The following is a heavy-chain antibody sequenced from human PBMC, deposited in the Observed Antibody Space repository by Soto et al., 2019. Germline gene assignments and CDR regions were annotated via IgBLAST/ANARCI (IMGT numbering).Heavy chain of an antibody. V-gene: IGHV1-58*01. CDR2: IVVGSGNT. Sequence: SVKVSCKASGFTFTSSAVQWVRQARGQRLEWIGWIVVGSGNTNYAQKFQERVTITRDMSTSTAYMELSSLRSEDTAVYYCAARDGYKSYYYYGMDVWGQGTTVTVSS. D-gene: IGHD5-12*01. CDR1: GFTFTSSA. CDR3: AARDGYKSYYYYGMDV. J-gene: IGHJ6*02.